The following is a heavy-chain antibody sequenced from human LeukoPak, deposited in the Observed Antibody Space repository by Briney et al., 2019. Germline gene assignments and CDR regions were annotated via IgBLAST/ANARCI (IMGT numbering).Heavy chain of an antibody. D-gene: IGHD2-2*01. CDR1: GGSISSGGYY. CDR3: ARTQYQLPLDY. CDR2: IYYSGST. V-gene: IGHV4-61*08. J-gene: IGHJ4*02. Sequence: SETLSLTCTVSGGSISSGGYYWSWIRQPPGKGLEWIGYIYYSGSTNYNPSLKSRVTISVDTSKNQFSLKLSSVTAADTAVYYCARTQYQLPLDYWGQGTLVTVSS.